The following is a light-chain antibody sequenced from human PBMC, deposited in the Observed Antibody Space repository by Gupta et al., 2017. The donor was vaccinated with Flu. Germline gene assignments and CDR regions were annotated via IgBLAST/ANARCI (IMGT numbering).Light chain of an antibody. Sequence: GDTITITCRASQHIANYLNWYQHRPGEAPKLLVFGASSLQTGVPTRFSGRGSGRDFTLTISPLQPEDFATYSCQQTDFTPWTFGPGTRVDLK. V-gene: IGKV1-39*01. CDR2: GAS. J-gene: IGKJ1*01. CDR1: QHIANY. CDR3: QQTDFTPWT.